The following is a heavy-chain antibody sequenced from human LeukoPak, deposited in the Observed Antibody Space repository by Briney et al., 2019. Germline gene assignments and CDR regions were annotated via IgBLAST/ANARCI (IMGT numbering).Heavy chain of an antibody. CDR1: GHTLKDLS. V-gene: IGHV1-24*01. Sequence: ASVKVSCKAFGHTLKDLSIHWVRQAPGKGLEWLGGFDPEDDERMYAPKFQGRVTVTEDNSIDTAYMELTSLSSDDTGVYYCSTETAGSYWGQGTLVTVSS. CDR3: STETAGSY. CDR2: FDPEDDER. D-gene: IGHD1-26*01. J-gene: IGHJ4*02.